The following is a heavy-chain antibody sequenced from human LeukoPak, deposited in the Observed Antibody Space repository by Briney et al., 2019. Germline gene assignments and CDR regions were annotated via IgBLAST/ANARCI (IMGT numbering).Heavy chain of an antibody. J-gene: IGHJ4*02. CDR2: FYHSGTT. CDR1: GYSISSCFY. D-gene: IGHD6-13*01. Sequence: KSSETLSLTCSVSGYSISSCFYWGWLRQPPGKGLEWSGSFYHSGTTYYNPSLKSRVTISGDTSKNEFSLKVSSVTAADTAVYYCARDLAAAGTGRFDYWGQGTLVTVSS. V-gene: IGHV4-38-2*02. CDR3: ARDLAAAGTGRFDY.